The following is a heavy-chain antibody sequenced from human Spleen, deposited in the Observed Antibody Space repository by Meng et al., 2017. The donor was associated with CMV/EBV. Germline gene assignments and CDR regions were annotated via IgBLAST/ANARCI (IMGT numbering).Heavy chain of an antibody. V-gene: IGHV3-23*01. CDR2: ISGTGDST. CDR3: AKCSSGSKSARWFDP. CDR1: GFTFSSYA. D-gene: IGHD2-15*01. J-gene: IGHJ5*02. Sequence: GGSLRLSCAASGFTFSSYAMSWVRQTPGKGLEWVSAISGTGDSTYYADSVKGRFTISRDNSKNTLYLQMNSLRAEDTAVYYCAKCSSGSKSARWFDPWGQGTLVTVSS.